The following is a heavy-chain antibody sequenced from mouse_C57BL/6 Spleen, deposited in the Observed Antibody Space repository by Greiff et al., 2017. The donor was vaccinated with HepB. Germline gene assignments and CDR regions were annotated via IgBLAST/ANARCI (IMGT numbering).Heavy chain of an antibody. D-gene: IGHD4-1*01. CDR1: GFTFSSYA. CDR3: ARAGTGTSYYFDY. Sequence: EVKLVESGGGLVKPGGSLKLSCAASGFTFSSYAMSWVRQTPEKRLEWVATISDGGSYTYYPDNVKGRFTISRDNAKNNLYLQMSHLKSEDTAMYYCARAGTGTSYYFDYWGQGTTLTVSS. V-gene: IGHV5-4*03. CDR2: ISDGGSYT. J-gene: IGHJ2*01.